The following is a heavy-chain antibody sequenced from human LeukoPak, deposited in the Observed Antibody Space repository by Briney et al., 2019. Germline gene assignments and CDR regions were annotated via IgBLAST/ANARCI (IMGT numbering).Heavy chain of an antibody. D-gene: IGHD4-17*01. V-gene: IGHV3-30-3*01. Sequence: GGSLRLSCAASGFTFRSYAMHWVRQAPGKGLEWVAVISYDGSNKYYADSVKGRFTISRDNSKNTLYLQMNSLRAEDTAVYYCAREATVTYGMDVWGQGTTVTVSS. CDR1: GFTFRSYA. J-gene: IGHJ6*02. CDR2: ISYDGSNK. CDR3: AREATVTYGMDV.